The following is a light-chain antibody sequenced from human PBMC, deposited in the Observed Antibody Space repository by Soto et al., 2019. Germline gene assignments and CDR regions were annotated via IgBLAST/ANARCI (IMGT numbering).Light chain of an antibody. CDR2: GAS. J-gene: IGKJ1*01. Sequence: EIVMTQSPATLSVSPGERATLSCRASQSVSSNLAWYQQKPGQAPRLLMYGASTRATGIPARFSGSGSGTEFTPAINSLQSEDFAVYYCQQYNNWPRWTFGQGTKVEIK. CDR3: QQYNNWPRWT. V-gene: IGKV3-15*01. CDR1: QSVSSN.